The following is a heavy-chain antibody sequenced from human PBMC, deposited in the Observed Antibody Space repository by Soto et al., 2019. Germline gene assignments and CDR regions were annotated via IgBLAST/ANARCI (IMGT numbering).Heavy chain of an antibody. CDR2: IYYSGST. CDR3: ARDQLPGDYYYYGMDA. J-gene: IGHJ6*02. D-gene: IGHD6-6*01. Sequence: SSETLSLTCTVSGGSISSGGYYWSWIRQHPGKGLEWIGYIYYSGSTYYNPSLKSRVTISVDTSKNQFSLKLSSVTAADTAVYYCARDQLPGDYYYYGMDAWGQGTTVTVS. V-gene: IGHV4-31*03. CDR1: GGSISSGGYY.